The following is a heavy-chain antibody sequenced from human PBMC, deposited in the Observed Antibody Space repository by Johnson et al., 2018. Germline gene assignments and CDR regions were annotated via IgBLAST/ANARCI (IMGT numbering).Heavy chain of an antibody. J-gene: IGHJ6*03. CDR3: TKDIAALPTYYYYMDV. D-gene: IGHD6-6*01. CDR1: GFTFSSYS. CDR2: MSSRSSYI. V-gene: IGHV3-21*04. Sequence: VQLVQAGGGLVKPGGSLRLSCAASGFTFSSYSMNWVRQAPGMGLEWVSSMSSRSSYIYYADSVQGRFTISRDNSKNTLYLQMNSLRAEDTAVYYCTKDIAALPTYYYYMDVWGKGTTVTVSS.